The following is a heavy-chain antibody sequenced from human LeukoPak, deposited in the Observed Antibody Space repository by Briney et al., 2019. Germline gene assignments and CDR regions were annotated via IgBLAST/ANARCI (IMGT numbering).Heavy chain of an antibody. CDR3: TRDATQYLRYGYFDS. CDR2: INNIASHI. V-gene: IGHV3-21*01. Sequence: GGSVRLSCAASGFTFSSYAMSWVRQAPGKGLEWVSSINNIASHIYYVDSVRGRFTISRDNAKNSVSLQMNNLRAEDTAVYYCTRDATQYLRYGYFDSWGQGILVTVSS. D-gene: IGHD2/OR15-2a*01. J-gene: IGHJ4*02. CDR1: GFTFSSYA.